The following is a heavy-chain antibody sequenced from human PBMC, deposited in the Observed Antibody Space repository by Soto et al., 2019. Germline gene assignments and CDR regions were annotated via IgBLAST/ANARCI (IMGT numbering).Heavy chain of an antibody. CDR2: ISYAASNK. CDR3: ARDPGYCSGGSCYGGTSYYYYSGMDV. Sequence: QVQLVESGGGVVQPGRSLRLSCAASGFTFSSYAMHWVRQAPGKGLEWVAVISYAASNKYYADAVKGRFTISRDNSKNTLYLQMNSLRAEDMAVYYCARDPGYCSGGSCYGGTSYYYYSGMDVWGQGTTVTVSS. CDR1: GFTFSSYA. J-gene: IGHJ6*02. V-gene: IGHV3-30-3*01. D-gene: IGHD2-15*01.